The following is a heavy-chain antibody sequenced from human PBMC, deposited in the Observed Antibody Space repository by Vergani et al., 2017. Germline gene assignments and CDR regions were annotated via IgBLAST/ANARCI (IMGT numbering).Heavy chain of an antibody. CDR2: IYYSGST. J-gene: IGHJ4*02. CDR1: GGSISSYY. Sequence: QVQLQESGPGLVKPSETLSLTCTVSGGSISSYYWSWIRQPPGKGLEWIGYIYYSGSTNYNPSLKSRVTISVDTSKNQFSLKLSSVTAADTAVYYCARTQTDSSGWYRDYWGQGTLVTVSS. V-gene: IGHV4-59*01. D-gene: IGHD6-19*01. CDR3: ARTQTDSSGWYRDY.